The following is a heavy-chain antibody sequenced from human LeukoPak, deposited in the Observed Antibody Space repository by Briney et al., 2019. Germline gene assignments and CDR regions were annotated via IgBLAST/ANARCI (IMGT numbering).Heavy chain of an antibody. CDR2: INPNSGGT. V-gene: IGHV1-2*02. J-gene: IGHJ4*02. CDR3: TRAPGSDY. CDR1: GYTFSSYG. Sequence: ASVKVSCKASGYTFSSYGISWVRQAPGQGLEWMGWINPNSGGTNYAQKFQGRVTMTRDTSITTAYMELSSLRSDDTAMYYCTRAPGSDYWGQGTLVTVSS.